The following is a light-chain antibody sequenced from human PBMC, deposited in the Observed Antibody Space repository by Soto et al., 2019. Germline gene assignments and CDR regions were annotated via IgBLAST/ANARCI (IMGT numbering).Light chain of an antibody. CDR1: SSNIENYY. J-gene: IGLJ1*01. V-gene: IGLV1-51*01. CDR2: DNN. CDR3: GTYDSRLRDGV. Sequence: QSVLTQPPSVSAAPGQKVTISCSGSSSNIENYYVSWYQQLPGTAPKLLIYDNNKRPSGIPDRFSGSKSGTSATLDITGLQTGDEAEYYCGTYDSRLRDGVFATWTKVNVL.